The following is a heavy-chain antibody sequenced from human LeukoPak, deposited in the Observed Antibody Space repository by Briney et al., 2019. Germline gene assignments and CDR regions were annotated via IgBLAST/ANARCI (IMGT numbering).Heavy chain of an antibody. D-gene: IGHD3-10*01. V-gene: IGHV3-53*01. CDR1: GFTVSSSY. Sequence: GGSLRLSCAASGFTVSSSYMSWVRQAPGKGLEWVSTMYCGGSSYYGDSVKGRSTISRDSSKSTLYLQMNTLRVEDSAVYFCARDTTMVDWGQGTLVTVSS. CDR2: MYCGGSS. CDR3: ARDTTMVD. J-gene: IGHJ4*02.